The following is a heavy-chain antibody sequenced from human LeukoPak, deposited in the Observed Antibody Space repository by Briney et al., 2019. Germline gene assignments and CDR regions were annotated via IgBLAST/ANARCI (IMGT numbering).Heavy chain of an antibody. J-gene: IGHJ4*02. CDR3: ARGLGPIYFDF. Sequence: SETLSLTCTVSGGSVNSGNYYWSWIRQPPGKGLEWLGYIYYSGSTNYNPSLKSRVTVSSDMSKNHFSLKLSSVTAADTAVYYCARGLGPIYFDFWGQGTLVTVSS. CDR2: IYYSGST. V-gene: IGHV4-61*03. CDR1: GGSVNSGNYY. D-gene: IGHD3-16*01.